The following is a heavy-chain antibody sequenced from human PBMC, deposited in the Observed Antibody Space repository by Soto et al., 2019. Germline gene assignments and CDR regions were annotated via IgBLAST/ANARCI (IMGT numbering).Heavy chain of an antibody. CDR3: ARVGITGITGYYYGMDV. J-gene: IGHJ6*02. Sequence: GASVKVSCKASGYTFTSYYMHWVRQAPGQGLEWMGIINPSGGSTSYAQKFQGRVTMTRDTSTSTVYMELSSLRSEDTAVYYCARVGITGITGYYYGMDVWGQGTTVTVS. CDR1: GYTFTSYY. CDR2: INPSGGST. V-gene: IGHV1-46*01. D-gene: IGHD1-20*01.